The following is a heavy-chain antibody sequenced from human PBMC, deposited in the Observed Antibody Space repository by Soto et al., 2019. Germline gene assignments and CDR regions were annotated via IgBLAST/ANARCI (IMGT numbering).Heavy chain of an antibody. CDR1: GGSIYRSGYY. V-gene: IGHV4-39*01. CDR3: GKVLVGATGHTDSDS. CDR2: IDYNGVT. Sequence: PSETLSLTCTVSGGSIYRSGYYWGWIRQPPGRGLEWIGNIDYNGVTYSNPSLKSRVTISRDTSKNQFSLKLTSVTAADTALYYCGKVLVGATGHTDSDSWGPGTLVTVLL. J-gene: IGHJ4*02. D-gene: IGHD2-15*01.